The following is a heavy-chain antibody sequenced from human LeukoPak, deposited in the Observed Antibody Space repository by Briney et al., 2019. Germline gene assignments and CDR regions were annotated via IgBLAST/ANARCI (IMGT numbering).Heavy chain of an antibody. Sequence: ASVKVSCKASGYTFTSYGISWVRQAPGQGLEWMGWISAYNGNTNYAQKLQVRVTMTTDTSKNTAYMEVRSLGSDETDVYYCGRDRQYYDRWFDPWGQGTLVTVSS. V-gene: IGHV1-18*01. D-gene: IGHD3-22*01. CDR2: ISAYNGNT. J-gene: IGHJ5*02. CDR3: GRDRQYYDRWFDP. CDR1: GYTFTSYG.